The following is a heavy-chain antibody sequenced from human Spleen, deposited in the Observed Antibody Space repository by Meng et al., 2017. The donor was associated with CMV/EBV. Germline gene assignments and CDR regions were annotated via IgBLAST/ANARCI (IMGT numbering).Heavy chain of an antibody. CDR2: ISSYNSNT. D-gene: IGHD6-6*01. V-gene: IGHV1-18*01. CDR3: ARGRDIAARPTWDWFDP. CDR1: GHTFNSYG. Sequence: ASVKVSCKVSGHTFNSYGITWVRQAPGQGLEWVGWISSYNSNTNYAQKFLGRVTLTTDTSTSIAYMELRSLRSDDTAVYYCARGRDIAARPTWDWFDPWGQGTLVTVSS. J-gene: IGHJ5*02.